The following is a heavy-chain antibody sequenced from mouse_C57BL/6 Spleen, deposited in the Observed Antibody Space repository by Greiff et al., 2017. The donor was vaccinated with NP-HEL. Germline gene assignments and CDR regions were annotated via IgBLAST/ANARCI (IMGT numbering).Heavy chain of an antibody. CDR2: IDPSDSET. V-gene: IGHV1-52*01. CDR3: ARDDGYPYYFDY. Sequence: QVHVKQPGAELVRPGSSVKLSCKASGYTFTSYWMHWVKQRPIQGLEWIGNIDPSDSETHYNQKFKDKATLTVDKSSSTAYMQLSSLTSEDSAVYYCARDDGYPYYFDYWGQGTTLPVSS. J-gene: IGHJ2*01. CDR1: GYTFTSYW. D-gene: IGHD2-3*01.